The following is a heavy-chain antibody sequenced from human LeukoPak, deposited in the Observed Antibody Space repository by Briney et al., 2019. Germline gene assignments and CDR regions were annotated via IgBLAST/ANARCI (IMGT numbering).Heavy chain of an antibody. CDR3: ARRYGRWDSSGWYCDY. J-gene: IGHJ4*02. CDR2: FSAYNSNT. Sequence: AAVTVSHKASGYRFTSYGIIGVRQAPGQGREWMGWFSAYNSNTNNAQKLQGRVTMTTDTSTSTDYMELRSPRSDATAVYYCARRYGRWDSSGWYCDYWGQGTLVTVSA. V-gene: IGHV1-18*01. D-gene: IGHD6-19*01. CDR1: GYRFTSYG.